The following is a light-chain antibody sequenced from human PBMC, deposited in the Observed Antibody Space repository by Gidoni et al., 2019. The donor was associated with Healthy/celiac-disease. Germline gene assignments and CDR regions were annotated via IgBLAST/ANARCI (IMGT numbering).Light chain of an antibody. V-gene: IGKV1-39*01. CDR3: QQSYSTPMYT. J-gene: IGKJ2*01. CDR2: AAS. Sequence: DIHITHSPSSLSASVGDRVTITCRSSQSISSYLNWYQQKPGKAPKLLIYAASSLQSGVPSRFSGSGSGTDFTLTISSLQPEDFATYYCQQSYSTPMYTFGQGTKLEIK. CDR1: QSISSY.